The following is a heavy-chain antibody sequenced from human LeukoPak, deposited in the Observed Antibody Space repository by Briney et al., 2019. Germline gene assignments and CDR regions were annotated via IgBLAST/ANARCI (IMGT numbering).Heavy chain of an antibody. CDR2: IYPGDSDT. CDR1: GYSFTSYW. Sequence: GESLKISCKGSGYSFTSYWIGWVRRMPGKGLEWMGIIYPGDSDTRYSPSFQGQVTISADKSISTAYLQWSSLKASDTAMYYCARQYCGYCSGGSCCGFDPWGQGTLVTVSS. D-gene: IGHD2-15*01. J-gene: IGHJ5*02. CDR3: ARQYCGYCSGGSCCGFDP. V-gene: IGHV5-51*01.